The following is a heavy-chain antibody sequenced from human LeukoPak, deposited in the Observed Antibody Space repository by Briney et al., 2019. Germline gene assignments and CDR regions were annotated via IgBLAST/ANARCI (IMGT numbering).Heavy chain of an antibody. CDR1: GGSIRNYY. V-gene: IGHV4-59*08. CDR2: INYSGRT. Sequence: PSETLSLTCTVSGGSIRNYYWSWIRQPPGKGLEWLGYINYSGRTNYNPSLKSRVTISVDTSMTQFSLRLTSVTAADTAIYYCARHVFSYGEPFYYWGQGTLITVSS. D-gene: IGHD3-16*01. CDR3: ARHVFSYGEPFYY. J-gene: IGHJ4*02.